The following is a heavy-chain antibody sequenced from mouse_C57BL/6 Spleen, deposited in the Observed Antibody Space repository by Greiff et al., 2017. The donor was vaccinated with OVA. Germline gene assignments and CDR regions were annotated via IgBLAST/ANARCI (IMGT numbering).Heavy chain of an antibody. J-gene: IGHJ2*01. V-gene: IGHV1-55*01. CDR2: IYPGSGST. Sequence: QVQLKQPGAELVKPGASVKMSCKASGYTFTSYWITWVKQRPGQGLEWIGDIYPGSGSTNYNEKFKSKATLTVDTSSSTAYLQLSSLTSEDSAVYYCARNDYGSKGFDDGGQGTTLTVSS. CDR3: ARNDYGSKGFDD. D-gene: IGHD1-1*01. CDR1: GYTFTSYW.